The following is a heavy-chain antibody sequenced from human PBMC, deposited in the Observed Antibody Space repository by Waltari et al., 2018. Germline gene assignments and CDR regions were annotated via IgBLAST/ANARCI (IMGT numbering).Heavy chain of an antibody. J-gene: IGHJ4*02. D-gene: IGHD1-26*01. Sequence: QMQLQQWGAGLLKPSETLSLTCAVYGGSFSGYYWSWIRQSPGKGLEWIGEINYSGSTKYNPSLKSRVTISIDTSKTQFSLELTSVTGADTAVYYCAGTPVGVTFLYFDYWGQGTLVTVSS. CDR1: GGSFSGYY. V-gene: IGHV4-34*01. CDR2: INYSGST. CDR3: AGTPVGVTFLYFDY.